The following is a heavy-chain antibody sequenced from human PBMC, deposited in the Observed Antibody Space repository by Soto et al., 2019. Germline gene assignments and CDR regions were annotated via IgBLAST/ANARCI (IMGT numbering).Heavy chain of an antibody. V-gene: IGHV1-18*01. D-gene: IGHD6-19*01. CDR1: GYTFTSYA. J-gene: IGHJ6*02. CDR3: ARYSSGWSATYYGMDV. Sequence: ASVKVSCKASGYTFTSYAFSCVRQAPGQGLEWMGWISAYNGNTNYAQKLQGRVTMTTDTSTSTAYMELRSLRSDDTAVYYCARYSSGWSATYYGMDVWGQGTTVTVSS. CDR2: ISAYNGNT.